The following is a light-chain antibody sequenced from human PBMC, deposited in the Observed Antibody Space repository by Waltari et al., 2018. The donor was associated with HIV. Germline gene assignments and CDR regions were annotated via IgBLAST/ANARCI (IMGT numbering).Light chain of an antibody. CDR1: SSNIGSNY. J-gene: IGLJ3*02. Sequence: QSVLTQPPSASGTPGQRVTISCSGSSSNIGSNYVYWYQQLPGTTPKLLIYRTNQRPSGGPDRFSGSKSGTSASLAISGLRSEDEADYYCAAWDASLSGNWVFGGGTKLTVL. V-gene: IGLV1-47*01. CDR3: AAWDASLSGNWV. CDR2: RTN.